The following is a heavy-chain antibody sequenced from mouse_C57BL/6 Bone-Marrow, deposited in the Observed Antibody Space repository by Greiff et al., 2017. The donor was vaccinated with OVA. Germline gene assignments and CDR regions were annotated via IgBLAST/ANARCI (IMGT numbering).Heavy chain of an antibody. CDR1: GYTFTDYA. V-gene: IGHV1-67*01. CDR2: LSTYYGDA. J-gene: IGHJ1*03. D-gene: IGHD1-1*01. CDR3: AREVYYYGSSYWYFDV. Sequence: QVQLQQSGPELVRPGVSVKISRKGSGYTFTDYAMHWVKQSHAKSLEWIGVLSTYYGDASYNQKFKDKATMTVDKSSSTAYMELARLTSEDSAVYYCAREVYYYGSSYWYFDVWGTGTTVTVSS.